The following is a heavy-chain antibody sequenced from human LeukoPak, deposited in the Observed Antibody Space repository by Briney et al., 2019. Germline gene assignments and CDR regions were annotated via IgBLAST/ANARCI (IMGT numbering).Heavy chain of an antibody. J-gene: IGHJ4*02. Sequence: PGGSLRLSCAASGFTFSSFSMNWVRQAPGKGLEWVSYISSGSGTIYYGDSVKGRFTISRDNAKNTLFLQMNRLRAEDTALYYCVRDRDGSGYYYLYWGQGTLVTVSS. CDR1: GFTFSSFS. CDR3: VRDRDGSGYYYLY. V-gene: IGHV3-48*01. CDR2: ISSGSGTI. D-gene: IGHD3-22*01.